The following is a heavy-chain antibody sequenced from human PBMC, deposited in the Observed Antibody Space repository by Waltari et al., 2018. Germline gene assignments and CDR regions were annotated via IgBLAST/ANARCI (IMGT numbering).Heavy chain of an antibody. V-gene: IGHV3-30*18. Sequence: QVQLVESGGGVVQPGRSLRLSCAASGFTFSSYGMHWVRQAPGKGLGWVVVISFDGSNKYYADSVKGRFTISRDNSKNTLYLQMNSLRAEDTAVYYCAKDLDGIAAAHWGQGTLVTISS. D-gene: IGHD6-13*01. CDR3: AKDLDGIAAAH. J-gene: IGHJ4*02. CDR2: ISFDGSNK. CDR1: GFTFSSYG.